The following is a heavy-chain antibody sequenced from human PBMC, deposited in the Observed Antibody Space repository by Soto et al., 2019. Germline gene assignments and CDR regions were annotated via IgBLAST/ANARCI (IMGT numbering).Heavy chain of an antibody. CDR1: GGSFSGYY. D-gene: IGHD2-2*01. CDR3: ARGLQGYCSSTSCYVSGRKYYYYYGMDV. CDR2: INHSGST. Sequence: SETLSLTCAVYGGSFSGYYWSWIRQPPGKGLEWIGEINHSGSTNYNPSLKSRVTISVDTSKNQFSLKLSSVTAADTAVYYCARGLQGYCSSTSCYVSGRKYYYYYGMDVWGQGTTVTVSS. J-gene: IGHJ6*02. V-gene: IGHV4-34*01.